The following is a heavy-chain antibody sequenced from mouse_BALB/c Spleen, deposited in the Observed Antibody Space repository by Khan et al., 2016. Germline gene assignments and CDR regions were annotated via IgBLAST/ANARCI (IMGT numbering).Heavy chain of an antibody. Sequence: QIQLVQSGPELKKPGETVKISCKASGYTFTNYGMHWVKQTPGKSLKWIGWINTYTGEPTYADDFKGRFAFSLEASSSTAYLQINNLKTEDTATYYCASTIYDKYPLDYWGQGTSVTVSA. J-gene: IGHJ3*01. V-gene: IGHV9-3-1*01. CDR1: GYTFTNYG. CDR2: INTYTGEP. D-gene: IGHD1-1*02. CDR3: ASTIYDKYPLDY.